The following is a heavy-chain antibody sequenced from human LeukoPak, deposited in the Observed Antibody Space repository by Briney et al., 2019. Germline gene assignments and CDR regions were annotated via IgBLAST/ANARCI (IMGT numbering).Heavy chain of an antibody. CDR3: AKQLGYCSDGSCYFPY. CDR2: ISNNGGYT. CDR1: GFTFSSSA. J-gene: IGHJ4*02. Sequence: VGSLRLSCAASGFTFSSSAMSWVRQAPGKGLEWVSAISNNGGYTYYADSVQGRFTISRDNSKSTLCLQMNSLRAEDTAVYYCAKQLGYCSDGSCYFPYWGQGTLVTVSS. D-gene: IGHD2-15*01. V-gene: IGHV3-23*01.